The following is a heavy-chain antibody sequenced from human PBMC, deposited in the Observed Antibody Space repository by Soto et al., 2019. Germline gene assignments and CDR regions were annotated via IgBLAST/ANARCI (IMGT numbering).Heavy chain of an antibody. CDR1: GYTFTGYY. J-gene: IGHJ5*02. V-gene: IGHV1-2*02. CDR2: INPNSGAT. D-gene: IGHD4-17*01. CDR3: VRIMTTVTTGELDP. Sequence: ASVKVSCKXSGYTFTGYYMHWFRQAPGQGLEWMGWINPNSGATNIAQKFQGRITMTRDTSISTAYMELSSLRSDDTAVYYCVRIMTTVTTGELDPWGQGTLVTVSS.